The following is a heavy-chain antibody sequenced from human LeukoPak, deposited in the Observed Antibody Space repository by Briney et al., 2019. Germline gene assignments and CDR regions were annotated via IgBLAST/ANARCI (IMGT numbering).Heavy chain of an antibody. D-gene: IGHD1-1*01. V-gene: IGHV3-30*04. CDR1: GFTFSSYA. J-gene: IGHJ4*02. CDR3: ARDEGSRTGTTIDY. Sequence: QPGRSLRLSCAASGFTFSSYAMHWVRQAPGKGLEWVAVISYDGSNKYYADSVKGRFTISRDNSKNTLYLQMNSLRAEDTAVYYCARDEGSRTGTTIDYWGQGTLVTVSS. CDR2: ISYDGSNK.